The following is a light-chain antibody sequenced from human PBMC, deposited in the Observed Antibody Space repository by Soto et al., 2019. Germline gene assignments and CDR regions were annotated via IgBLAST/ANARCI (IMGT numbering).Light chain of an antibody. CDR3: QQFGDSLT. CDR1: QTVTSHY. V-gene: IGKV3-20*01. CDR2: GAS. Sequence: VMLTQSPGTLSSTPGERATLSCRPSQTVTSHYLAAYQQKPGQAPRLLFFGASIRATGLPDRFSGSGSGTDFTLTVSRLEPEDFAVYYCQQFGDSLTFGGGSNV. J-gene: IGKJ4*01.